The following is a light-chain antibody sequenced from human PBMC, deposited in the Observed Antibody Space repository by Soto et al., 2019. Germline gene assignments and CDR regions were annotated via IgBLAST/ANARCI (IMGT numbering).Light chain of an antibody. V-gene: IGKV3-15*01. Sequence: EIVMTQSPATLSVSPGGRATLSCRASQSVSSNLAWYQQKPGQAPRLLIYGASSRATGIPARFSGSGSGTEFTLTISSLRSEDFAVYYCQQYNNWPKMFGQGTKVDIK. J-gene: IGKJ1*01. CDR1: QSVSSN. CDR3: QQYNNWPKM. CDR2: GAS.